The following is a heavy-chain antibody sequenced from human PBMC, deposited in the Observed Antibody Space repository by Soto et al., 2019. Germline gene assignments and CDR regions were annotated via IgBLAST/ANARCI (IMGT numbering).Heavy chain of an antibody. V-gene: IGHV3-48*01. D-gene: IGHD3-10*01. CDR2: ISSSSSTI. J-gene: IGHJ4*02. CDR1: GFTFSSYS. CDR3: ARDRVGRPIIPLDY. Sequence: GGSLRLSCAASGFTFSSYSMNWVRQAPGKGLEWVSYISSSSSTIYYADSVKGRFTISRDNAKNSLYLQMNSLRAEDTAVYYCARDRVGRPIIPLDYWGQGTLVTVSS.